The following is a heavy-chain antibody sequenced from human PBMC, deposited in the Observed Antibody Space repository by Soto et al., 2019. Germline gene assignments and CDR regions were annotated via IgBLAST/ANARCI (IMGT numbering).Heavy chain of an antibody. D-gene: IGHD3-9*01. Sequence: SETLSLTCTVSGGSISSGGYYWSWIRQHPGKGLEWIGYIYYSGSTYYNPSLKSRVTISVDTSKNQFSLKLSSVTAADTAVYYCASTIAYYYYGMDAWGQGTTVTVSS. CDR1: GGSISSGGYY. CDR3: ASTIAYYYYGMDA. J-gene: IGHJ6*02. CDR2: IYYSGST. V-gene: IGHV4-31*03.